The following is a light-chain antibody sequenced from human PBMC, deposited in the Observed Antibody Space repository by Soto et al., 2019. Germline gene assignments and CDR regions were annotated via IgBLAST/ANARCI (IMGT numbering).Light chain of an antibody. CDR3: SSYTSSSTLGV. CDR2: EVN. CDR1: SSDVGGYNY. Sequence: QSALTQPASVSGSPGQSITISFTGTSSDVGGYNYVSWYQQHPGKAPKLMIYEVNNRPSGVSNRFSGSKSGSTASLTISGVQAEDEADYYCSSYTSSSTLGVFGTGTKLTVL. V-gene: IGLV2-14*01. J-gene: IGLJ1*01.